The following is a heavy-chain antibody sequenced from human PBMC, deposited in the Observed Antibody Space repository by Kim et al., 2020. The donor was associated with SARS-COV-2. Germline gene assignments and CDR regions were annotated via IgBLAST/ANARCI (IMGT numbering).Heavy chain of an antibody. J-gene: IGHJ4*02. Sequence: GESLKISCKGSGYTFTSYWIAWVRQMPGKGLEWMGIIYPGDSDTRYSASFQGQVTISADKSISTAYLQWSSLKASDTAMYYCARGAGMEWLFEYFDYWGQGTLVTVSS. D-gene: IGHD3-3*01. CDR2: IYPGDSDT. V-gene: IGHV5-51*01. CDR1: GYTFTSYW. CDR3: ARGAGMEWLFEYFDY.